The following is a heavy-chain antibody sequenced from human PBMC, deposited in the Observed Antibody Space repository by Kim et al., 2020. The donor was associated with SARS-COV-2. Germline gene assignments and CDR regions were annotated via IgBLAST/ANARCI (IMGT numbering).Heavy chain of an antibody. Sequence: ASVKVSCKASGYTLTAFPMNWVRQAPGQGLEWRGWINTNTRNPTYAQGFTGRFVFSLDTSVSTAYLQISSRRAEDTAVYYCARSNWHIEHWGQGTLVTVSS. CDR3: ARSNWHIEH. CDR2: INTNTRNP. CDR1: GYTLTAFP. D-gene: IGHD2-21*01. J-gene: IGHJ4*02. V-gene: IGHV7-4-1*02.